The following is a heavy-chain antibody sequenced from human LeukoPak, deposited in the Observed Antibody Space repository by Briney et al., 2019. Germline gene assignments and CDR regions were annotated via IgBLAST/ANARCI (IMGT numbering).Heavy chain of an antibody. CDR1: GFTFSSYE. J-gene: IGHJ3*02. Sequence: GGSLRLSCAASGFTFSSYEMNWVRQAPGKGLEWVSGISGSGTNTYYADSVKGRFTISRDNSKNTLYVQMNSLRAEDTAVYYCAKAIVLLISGNAFDIWGQGTMVSVSS. CDR2: ISGSGTNT. D-gene: IGHD2/OR15-2a*01. CDR3: AKAIVLLISGNAFDI. V-gene: IGHV3-23*01.